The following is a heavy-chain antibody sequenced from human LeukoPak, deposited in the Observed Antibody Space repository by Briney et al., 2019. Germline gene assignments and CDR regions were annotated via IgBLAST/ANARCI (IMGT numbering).Heavy chain of an antibody. Sequence: SETLSLTCAVYGGSFSGYYRSWIRQPPGKGLEWIGEINHSGSTNYNPSLKSRVTISVDTSKNQFSLKLSSVTAADTAVYYCARIRNSGYVFDYWGQEPWSPSPQ. J-gene: IGHJ4*01. D-gene: IGHD5-12*01. CDR2: INHSGST. CDR3: ARIRNSGYVFDY. CDR1: GGSFSGYY. V-gene: IGHV4-34*01.